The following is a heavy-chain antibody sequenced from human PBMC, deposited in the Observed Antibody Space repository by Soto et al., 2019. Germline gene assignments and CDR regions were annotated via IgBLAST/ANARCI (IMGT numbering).Heavy chain of an antibody. Sequence: XGSLPLSCVVSGFTFSNVLVSWVRPAPGKGLEWVGRIKSKTDGGTTNYAAPVKGRFTISRDDSKNTLYLQMNSLKTEDTAVYFCSTAPIALWGQGTLVTVSS. J-gene: IGHJ4*02. CDR2: IKSKTDGGTT. V-gene: IGHV3-15*01. CDR3: STAPIAL. CDR1: GFTFSNVL.